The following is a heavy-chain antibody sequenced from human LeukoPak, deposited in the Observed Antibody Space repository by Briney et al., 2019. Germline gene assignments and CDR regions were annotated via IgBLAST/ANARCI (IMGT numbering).Heavy chain of an antibody. CDR1: GFTFSSYA. CDR2: IWYDGSNK. Sequence: GGSLRLSCAASGFTFSSYAMHWVRQAPGKGLEWVAVIWYDGSNKYYADSVKGRFTISRDNFKNTLYLQMNSPRAEDTAVYYCARDNWAVAGGGTLDNWGQGTLVTVSS. D-gene: IGHD6-19*01. CDR3: ARDNWAVAGGGTLDN. J-gene: IGHJ4*02. V-gene: IGHV3-33*08.